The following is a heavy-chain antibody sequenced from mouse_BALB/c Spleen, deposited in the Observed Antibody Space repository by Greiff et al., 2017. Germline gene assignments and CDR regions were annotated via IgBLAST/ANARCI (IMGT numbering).Heavy chain of an antibody. D-gene: IGHD2-10*01. CDR2: INPSNGGT. CDR3: TRRGLLWYAMDY. V-gene: IGHV1S81*02. Sequence: QVQLQQSGAELVKPGASVKLSCKASGYTFTSYYMYWVKQRPGQGLEWIGEINPSNGGTNFNEKFKSKATLTVDKSSSTAYMQLSSRTSEDSAVYYCTRRGLLWYAMDYWGQGTSVTVSS. J-gene: IGHJ4*01. CDR1: GYTFTSYY.